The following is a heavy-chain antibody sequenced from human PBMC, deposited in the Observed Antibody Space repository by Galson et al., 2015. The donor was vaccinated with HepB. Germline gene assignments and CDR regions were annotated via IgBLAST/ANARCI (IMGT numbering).Heavy chain of an antibody. J-gene: IGHJ5*02. V-gene: IGHV3-7*03. CDR3: ARDRYCSGGSCYSGWFDP. Sequence: SLRLSCAASGFTFSTYWMSWVRQAPGKGLEWVANIKQDGSEKYYVDSVKGRSTISRDNAKNSLYLQMNSLRAEDTAVYYCARDRYCSGGSCYSGWFDPWGQGTLVTVSS. CDR1: GFTFSTYW. D-gene: IGHD2-15*01. CDR2: IKQDGSEK.